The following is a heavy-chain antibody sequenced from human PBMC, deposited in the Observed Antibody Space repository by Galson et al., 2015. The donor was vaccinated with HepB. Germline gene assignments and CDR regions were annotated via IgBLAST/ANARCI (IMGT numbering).Heavy chain of an antibody. J-gene: IGHJ6*02. Sequence: SLRLSCAASGFSFSGFAMNWVRQTPGKGLEWVSRISGSGATAYYADSVRGRFTISRQNSENTLFLQMNSLRAEDTAVYFCVKESRGYNSGYGMDVWGQGTPVTVSS. D-gene: IGHD5-12*01. CDR2: ISGSGATA. V-gene: IGHV3-23*01. CDR3: VKESRGYNSGYGMDV. CDR1: GFSFSGFA.